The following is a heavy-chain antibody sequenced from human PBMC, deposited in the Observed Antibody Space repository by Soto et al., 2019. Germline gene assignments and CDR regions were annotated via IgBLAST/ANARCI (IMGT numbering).Heavy chain of an antibody. Sequence: EVQLVESGGGLVQPGRSLRLSCAASGFTFDDYAMHWVRQAPGKGLEWVSGISWNSGSIGYADSVKGRFTISRDNAKNSLYLQMNSLRAEDTALYYCAKDKSLSGWYYFDYWGQGTLVTVSS. CDR3: AKDKSLSGWYYFDY. CDR2: ISWNSGSI. V-gene: IGHV3-9*01. D-gene: IGHD6-19*01. CDR1: GFTFDDYA. J-gene: IGHJ4*02.